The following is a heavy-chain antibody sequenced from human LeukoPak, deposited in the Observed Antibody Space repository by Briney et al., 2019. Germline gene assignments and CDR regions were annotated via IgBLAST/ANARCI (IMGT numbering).Heavy chain of an antibody. CDR3: ARGYGDYVWYFQH. V-gene: IGHV4-4*02. D-gene: IGHD4-17*01. J-gene: IGHJ1*01. CDR2: IYHSGST. CDR1: GGSISSSNW. Sequence: SETLSLTCTVSGGSISSSNWWSWVRQPPGKGLEWIGEIYHSGSTNYNPSLKSRVTISVDKSKNQFSLKLSSVTAADTAVYYCARGYGDYVWYFQHWGQGTLVTVSS.